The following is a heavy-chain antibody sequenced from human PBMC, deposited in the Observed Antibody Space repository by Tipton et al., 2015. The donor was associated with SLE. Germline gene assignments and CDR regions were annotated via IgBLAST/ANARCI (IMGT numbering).Heavy chain of an antibody. Sequence: TLSLTCTVSGGSISSSSYYWGWIRQPPGKGLEWIGYIYYSGSTNYNPSLKSRVTISVDTSKNQFSLKLSSVTAADTAVYYCARGGSTDGDLEDWGQGTLVTVSS. D-gene: IGHD4-17*01. V-gene: IGHV4-61*05. CDR1: GGSISSSSYY. CDR3: ARGGSTDGDLED. CDR2: IYYSGST. J-gene: IGHJ4*02.